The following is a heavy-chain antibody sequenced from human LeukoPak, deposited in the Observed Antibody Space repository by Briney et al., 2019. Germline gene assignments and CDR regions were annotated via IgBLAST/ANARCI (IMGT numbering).Heavy chain of an antibody. V-gene: IGHV4-34*01. D-gene: IGHD4-23*01. J-gene: IGHJ4*02. CDR3: ARGLLNCYGGNSSFDY. CDR1: GGSFSGYY. CDR2: ISHSGST. Sequence: SETLSLTCAVYGGSFSGYYWSWIRQPPGKGLEWIGEISHSGSTNYNPSLKSRVTISVDTSKNRFSLKLSSVTAADTAVYYCARGLLNCYGGNSSFDYWGQGTLVTVSS.